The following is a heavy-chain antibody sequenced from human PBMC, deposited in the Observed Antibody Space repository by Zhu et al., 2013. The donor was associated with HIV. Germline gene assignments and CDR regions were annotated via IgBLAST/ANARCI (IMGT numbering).Heavy chain of an antibody. J-gene: IGHJ4*02. Sequence: QVQLVQSGAEVKKPGASVKVSCKASGYTFTSYYMHWVRQAPGQGLEWMGIIIPSGGSTSYAQKFQGRVTMTRDTSTSTVYMELSSLRSEDTAVYYCARALNSYYYDSSNYQAYWGQGTLVTVSS. CDR1: GYTFTSYY. V-gene: IGHV1-46*03. CDR2: IIPSGGST. D-gene: IGHD3-22*01. CDR3: ARALNSYYYDSSNYQAY.